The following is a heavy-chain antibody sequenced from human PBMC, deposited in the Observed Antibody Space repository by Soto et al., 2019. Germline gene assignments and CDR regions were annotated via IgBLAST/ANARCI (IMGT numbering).Heavy chain of an antibody. V-gene: IGHV3-15*01. J-gene: IGHJ4*02. CDR2: IKSKTDGGTT. Sequence: GGSLRLSCAASGFTFSNAWMSWVRQAPGKGLEWVGRIKSKTDGGTTDYAAPVKGRFTISRDDSKNTLYLQMNSLKTEDTAVYYCTTDLPVGDYGRDYWGQGTLVTVSS. CDR1: GFTFSNAW. D-gene: IGHD4-17*01. CDR3: TTDLPVGDYGRDY.